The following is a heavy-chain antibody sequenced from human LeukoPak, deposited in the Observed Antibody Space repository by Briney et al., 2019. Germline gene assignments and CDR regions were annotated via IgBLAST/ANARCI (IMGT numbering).Heavy chain of an antibody. CDR2: IYYSGST. J-gene: IGHJ3*02. Sequence: SETLSLTCTVSGGSISSSSHYWGWIRQPPGKGLEWIGSIYYSGSTNYNPSLKSRVTISVDTSKNQFSLKLSSVTAADTAVYYCARSSFWVGATPGGAFDIWGQGTMVTVSS. D-gene: IGHD1-26*01. CDR1: GGSISSSSHY. CDR3: ARSSFWVGATPGGAFDI. V-gene: IGHV4-39*07.